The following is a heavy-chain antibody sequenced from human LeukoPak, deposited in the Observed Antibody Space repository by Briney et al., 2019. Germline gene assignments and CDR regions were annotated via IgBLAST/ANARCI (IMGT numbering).Heavy chain of an antibody. V-gene: IGHV1-69*06. CDR3: AISRDGYNPRIPPADD. CDR1: GGTFSSYA. J-gene: IGHJ4*02. D-gene: IGHD5-24*01. CDR2: IIPIFGTA. Sequence: ASVKVSRKASGGTFSSYAISWVRQAPGQGLEWMGRIIPIFGTANYAQKFQGRVTITADKSTSTAYMELSSLRSEDTAVYYCAISRDGYNPRIPPADDWGQGTLVTVSS.